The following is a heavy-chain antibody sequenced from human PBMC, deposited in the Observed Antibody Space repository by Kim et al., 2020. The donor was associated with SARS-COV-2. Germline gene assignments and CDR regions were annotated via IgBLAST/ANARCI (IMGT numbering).Heavy chain of an antibody. J-gene: IGHJ6*02. CDR2: INPSGGST. Sequence: ASVKVSCKASGYTFTSYSMHWVRQAPGQGLEWMGIINPSGGSTSYAQKFQGRVTMTRDTSTSTVYMELSSLRSEDTAVYYCAREIACGDYFYYFYGMDDWGQGTTVTVSS. CDR3: AREIACGDYFYYFYGMDD. D-gene: IGHD4-17*01. V-gene: IGHV1-46*01. CDR1: GYTFTSYS.